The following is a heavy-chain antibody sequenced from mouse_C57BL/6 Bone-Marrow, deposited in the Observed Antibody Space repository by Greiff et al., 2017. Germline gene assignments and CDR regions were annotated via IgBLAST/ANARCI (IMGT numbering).Heavy chain of an antibody. D-gene: IGHD4-1*01. CDR2: INPSSGYT. Sequence: QVHVKQSGAELARPGASVKMSCKASGYTFTSYTMHWVKQRPGQGLEWIGYINPSSGYTKYNQKFKDKATLTADKSSSTAYMQLSSLTSEDSAVYYCARSLGRIDYWGQGTTLTVSS. CDR1: GYTFTSYT. CDR3: ARSLGRIDY. V-gene: IGHV1-4*01. J-gene: IGHJ2*01.